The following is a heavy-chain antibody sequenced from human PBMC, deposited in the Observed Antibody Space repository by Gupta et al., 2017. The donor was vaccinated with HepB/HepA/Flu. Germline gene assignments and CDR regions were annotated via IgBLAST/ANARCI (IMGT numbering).Heavy chain of an antibody. D-gene: IGHD6-13*01. V-gene: IGHV3-23*01. CDR3: AKGIAEAGVLGYFDN. Sequence: EVHVLESGGGLVQPGGSLRLSCAVSAVTLRSYAMSWGRQAQGKGMEWVSAMSGSGSTTYYADSVKGRVTSSRDNSKNTLYLQMNNLRGADTAVYEGAKGIAEAGVLGYFDNGGQGTRGTVSS. J-gene: IGHJ1*01. CDR2: MSGSGSTT. CDR1: AVTLRSYA.